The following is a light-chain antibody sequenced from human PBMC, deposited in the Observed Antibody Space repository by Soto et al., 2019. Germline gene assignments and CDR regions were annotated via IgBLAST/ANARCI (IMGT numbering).Light chain of an antibody. V-gene: IGKV3-15*01. J-gene: IGKJ2*01. Sequence: DIVLTQSPATLSLSPGERATLSCRASQSVSNYLAWYQQTPGQAPRLLIYAASTRATGCPARFSGSGSGTEFTLTISSLQSEDFAVYYCHQYDNWPPEYTFGQGTKVEI. CDR3: HQYDNWPPEYT. CDR2: AAS. CDR1: QSVSNY.